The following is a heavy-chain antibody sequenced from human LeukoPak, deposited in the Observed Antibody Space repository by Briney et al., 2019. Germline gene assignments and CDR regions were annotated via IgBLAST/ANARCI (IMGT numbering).Heavy chain of an antibody. D-gene: IGHD3-3*01. J-gene: IGHJ6*03. CDR3: ARLRYHDFWSGYWKYYYYMDV. V-gene: IGHV3-21*01. CDR1: GFTFSSYT. CDR2: ISSSSIYI. Sequence: GGSLRLSCAASGFTFSSYTMQWVRQAPGKGLEWVSSISSSSIYIYYADSVKGRFTISRDNAKNSLYLQMNSLRAEDTAVYYCARLRYHDFWSGYWKYYYYMDVWGKGTTVTVSS.